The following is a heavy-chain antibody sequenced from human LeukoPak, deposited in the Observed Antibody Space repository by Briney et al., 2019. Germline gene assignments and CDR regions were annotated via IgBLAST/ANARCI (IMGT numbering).Heavy chain of an antibody. CDR2: ISSSSSTI. V-gene: IGHV3-48*02. Sequence: PGGSLRLSRAASGFTFSIYSMNWVRQAPGKGLEWVSYISSSSSTIYYADSVKGRFTISRDNGKNSLYLQMNSLRDEDTAVYYCARTGYSSSSGWAYYYDYYMDVWGKGTTVTVSS. CDR3: ARTGYSSSSGWAYYYDYYMDV. J-gene: IGHJ6*03. CDR1: GFTFSIYS. D-gene: IGHD6-6*01.